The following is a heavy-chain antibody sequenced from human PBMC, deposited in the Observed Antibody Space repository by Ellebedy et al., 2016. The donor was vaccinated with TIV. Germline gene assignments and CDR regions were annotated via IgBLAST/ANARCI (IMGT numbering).Heavy chain of an antibody. D-gene: IGHD3-10*01. CDR3: ARVTTMVRGVIRSLDV. CDR2: ISAYNGNT. V-gene: IGHV1-18*01. J-gene: IGHJ6*02. Sequence: AASVKVSCKASGYTFITYGFSWVRHAPGHGLEWMGWISAYNGNTKYAQKLQGRVTMTTDTSTSTAYMELRSLRSDDTAVYYCARVTTMVRGVIRSLDVWGHGTTVTVSS. CDR1: GYTFITYG.